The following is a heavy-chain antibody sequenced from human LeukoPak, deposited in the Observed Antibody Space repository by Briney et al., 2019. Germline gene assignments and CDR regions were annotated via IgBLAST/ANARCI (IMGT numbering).Heavy chain of an antibody. D-gene: IGHD3-22*01. CDR3: TTDVHYDSSGYYLVEDYFDY. CDR1: GFTFSNAW. Sequence: GGSLRLSCAASGFTFSNAWMSWVRQAPGKGLEWVGRIKSKTDGGTTDYAAPVKGRFTISRDDSKNTLYLQMNSLKTEDTAVYYCTTDVHYDSSGYYLVEDYFDYWGQGTLVTVSS. V-gene: IGHV3-15*01. CDR2: IKSKTDGGTT. J-gene: IGHJ4*02.